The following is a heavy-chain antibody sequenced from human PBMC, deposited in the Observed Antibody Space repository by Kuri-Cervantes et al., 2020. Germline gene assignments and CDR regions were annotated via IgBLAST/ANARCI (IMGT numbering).Heavy chain of an antibody. CDR2: ISSSSSYI. D-gene: IGHD5-18*01. CDR1: GFTFSSYS. CDR3: ARDLHTAMVPGDY. V-gene: IGHV3-21*01. Sequence: GESLKISCAASGFTFSSYSMNWVRQAPGKGLEWVSSISSSSSYIYYADSVKGRFTISRDNSKNTLYLQMNSLRAEDTAVYYCARDLHTAMVPGDYWGQGTLVTVSS. J-gene: IGHJ4*02.